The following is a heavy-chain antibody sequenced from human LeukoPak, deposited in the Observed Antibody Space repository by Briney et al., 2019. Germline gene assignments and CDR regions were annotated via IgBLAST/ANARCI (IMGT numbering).Heavy chain of an antibody. D-gene: IGHD6-19*01. J-gene: IGHJ4*02. CDR2: INPNSGGT. CDR3: ARDGVAGTRYYFDY. Sequence: ASVKVSCKASGYTFTGYYIHWVPQAPGQGPEWMGWINPNSGGTNYAQKFQGRVTMTRDTSISTAYMELSRLRSDDTAVYYCARDGVAGTRYYFDYWGQGTLVTVSS. V-gene: IGHV1-2*02. CDR1: GYTFTGYY.